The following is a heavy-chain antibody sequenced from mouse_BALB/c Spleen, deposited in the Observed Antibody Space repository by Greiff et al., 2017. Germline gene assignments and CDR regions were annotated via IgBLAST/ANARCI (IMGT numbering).Heavy chain of an antibody. Sequence: EVQVVESGGGLVQPGGSMKLSCVASGFTFSNYWMNWVRQSPEKGLEWVAEIRLKSNNYATHYAESVKGRFTISRDDSKSSVYLQMNNLRAEDTGIYYCTRPGRYEYAMDYWGQGTSVTVSS. CDR2: IRLKSNNYAT. V-gene: IGHV6-6*02. CDR3: TRPGRYEYAMDY. CDR1: GFTFSNYW. J-gene: IGHJ4*01. D-gene: IGHD2-14*01.